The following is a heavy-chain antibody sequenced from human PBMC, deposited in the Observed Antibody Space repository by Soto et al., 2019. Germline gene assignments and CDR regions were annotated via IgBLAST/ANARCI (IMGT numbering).Heavy chain of an antibody. CDR1: GSTFSSYA. D-gene: IGHD2-2*01. CDR2: IIPIFVTA. V-gene: IGHV1-69*13. J-gene: IGHJ6*02. CDR3: AREVGSGYCSSTSCRSDYYYYGMDV. Sequence: SVKLSSKAPGSTFSSYALRWGRPAPGQGPEWMGGIIPIFVTANYAQNFQGRVTITADESTSTTYMELSSLSSEDTAVYYCAREVGSGYCSSTSCRSDYYYYGMDVWGQGTTVTVSS.